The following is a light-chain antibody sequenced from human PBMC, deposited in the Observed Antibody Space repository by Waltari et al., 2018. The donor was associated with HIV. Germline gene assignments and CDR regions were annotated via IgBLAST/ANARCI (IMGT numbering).Light chain of an antibody. V-gene: IGLV2-18*02. J-gene: IGLJ2*01. Sequence: QSALTQPPPVSGSPGQSVTISCTGTSSDVGNSNRLSWSQQPPGSAPKRMIYEVSNRPSGVPRRFSGSKSGNTASLTISGLQAEDEADYYCSSYTSSNTFVVFGGGTKLTVL. CDR3: SSYTSSNTFVV. CDR1: SSDVGNSNR. CDR2: EVS.